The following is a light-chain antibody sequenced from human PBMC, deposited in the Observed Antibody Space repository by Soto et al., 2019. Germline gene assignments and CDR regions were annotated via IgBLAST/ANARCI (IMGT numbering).Light chain of an antibody. J-gene: IGLJ1*01. Sequence: QSVLTQPASVSGSPGQSISISCTGTSSDVVTYNLVSWYQQHPGKAPTVLIYEGTKRPSGVSNRFSGSKSGNTASLTISGLQTEGEADYYCYSFAGSTTFSYVFGPGTKVTV. V-gene: IGLV2-23*03. CDR3: YSFAGSTTFSYV. CDR1: SSDVVTYNL. CDR2: EGT.